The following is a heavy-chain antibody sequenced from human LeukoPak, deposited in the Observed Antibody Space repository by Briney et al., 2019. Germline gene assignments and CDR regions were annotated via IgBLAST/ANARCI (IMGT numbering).Heavy chain of an antibody. J-gene: IGHJ6*02. CDR2: IYTSGST. V-gene: IGHV4-61*02. CDR1: GGSISSGNYY. CDR3: ARGGYSSGWSPIDYYYYYGMDV. Sequence: SQTLSLTCTVSGGSISSGNYYWSWIRQPAGKGLEWIGRIYTSGSTNYNPSLKSRVTISVDTSKNQFSLKLSSVTAADTAVYYCARGGYSSGWSPIDYYYYYGMDVWGQGTTVTVSS. D-gene: IGHD6-19*01.